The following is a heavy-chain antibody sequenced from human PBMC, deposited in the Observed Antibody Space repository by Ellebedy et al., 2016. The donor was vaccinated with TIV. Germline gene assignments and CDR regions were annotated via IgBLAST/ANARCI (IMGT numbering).Heavy chain of an antibody. J-gene: IGHJ4*02. CDR1: GFTFDDYG. CDR3: ARENGYYFDY. Sequence: PGGSLRLSCAASGFTFDDYGMHWVRQAPGKGLEWVSGISWNSGKIGYADSVKGRFTISRDNAKNSLYLQMNSLRAEDTAVYFCARENGYYFDYWGQGTLVIVSS. D-gene: IGHD6-25*01. CDR2: ISWNSGKI. V-gene: IGHV3-9*01.